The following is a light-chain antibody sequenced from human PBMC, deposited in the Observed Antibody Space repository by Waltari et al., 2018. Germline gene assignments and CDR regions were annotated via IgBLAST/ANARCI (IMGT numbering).Light chain of an antibody. CDR2: AAS. J-gene: IGKJ1*01. CDR3: LQDYIYPWT. Sequence: AIQMTQSPSSLSASVGDRVTITCRASQGIRNELGWYQQKPGKAPNLLIYAASSLQSRVPSRFSGSGSGTDFTLTISSLQPDDFATYYCLQDYIYPWTFGQGTKVEV. V-gene: IGKV1-6*01. CDR1: QGIRNE.